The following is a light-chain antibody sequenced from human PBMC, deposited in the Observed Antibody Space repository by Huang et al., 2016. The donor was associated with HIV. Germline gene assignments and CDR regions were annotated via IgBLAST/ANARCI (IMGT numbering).Light chain of an antibody. Sequence: EIVMTQSPTILSVSPGERATLSCRASQSVSSNLAWYQQKPGQAPRLLIYGASTRATGLPARCSGSGSGTEFTLTISSLQSEDFAVYNCQQYNDWPLTFGGGTRVEIK. J-gene: IGKJ4*01. CDR1: QSVSSN. CDR3: QQYNDWPLT. V-gene: IGKV3-15*01. CDR2: GAS.